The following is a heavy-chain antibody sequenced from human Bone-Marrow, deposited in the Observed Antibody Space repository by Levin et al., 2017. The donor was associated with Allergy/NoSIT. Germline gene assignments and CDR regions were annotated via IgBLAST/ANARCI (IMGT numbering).Heavy chain of an antibody. Sequence: ESGPTLVKPTQTLTLTCSFSGFSLNTDGVGVGWIRQPPGKALEWLALISWDDDKRYSPSLKSRLTITTDTSKNLVVLIMTDMDPVDTATYYCTYRRGGPLIYWGQGSLVTVSS. V-gene: IGHV2-5*02. CDR3: TYRRGGPLIY. J-gene: IGHJ4*02. CDR1: GFSLNTDGVG. CDR2: ISWDDDK. D-gene: IGHD3-10*01.